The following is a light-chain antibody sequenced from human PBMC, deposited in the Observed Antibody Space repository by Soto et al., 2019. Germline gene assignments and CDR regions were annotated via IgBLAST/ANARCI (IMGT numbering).Light chain of an antibody. CDR3: QSYDSSLGV. CDR2: GNS. V-gene: IGLV1-40*01. CDR1: SSNIGAGYD. Sequence: QAVVTQPPSVSGAPGQRVTISCTGSSSNIGAGYDVHWYQQLPGTAPKLLIYGNSNRPSVVPDRFSGSKSGTSASLAITGLQAEDEADYYCQSYDSSLGVFGTGTKLTVL. J-gene: IGLJ1*01.